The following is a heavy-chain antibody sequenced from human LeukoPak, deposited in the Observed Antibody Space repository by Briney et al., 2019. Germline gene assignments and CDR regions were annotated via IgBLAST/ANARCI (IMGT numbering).Heavy chain of an antibody. D-gene: IGHD3-22*01. V-gene: IGHV3-11*06. Sequence: GGSLRLSCAASGFTFSDYYMSWIRQAPGKGLEWVSYISSSSSYTNYADSVKGRFTISRDNSKNTLYLQMDSVRAEDTAIYNCARDTGPGITVTDWGQGTLVTVSS. J-gene: IGHJ4*02. CDR2: ISSSSSYT. CDR1: GFTFSDYY. CDR3: ARDTGPGITVTD.